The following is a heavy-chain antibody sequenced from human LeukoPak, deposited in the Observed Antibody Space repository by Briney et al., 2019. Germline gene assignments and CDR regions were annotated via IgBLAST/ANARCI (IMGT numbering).Heavy chain of an antibody. CDR2: ISGSGGST. V-gene: IGHV3-23*01. D-gene: IGHD3-10*01. J-gene: IGHJ4*02. Sequence: GGSLGLSCAASGFTFSSYAMSWVRQAPGKGLEWVSAISGSGGSTYYADSVKGRFTISRDNAKNSLYLQMNSLRAEDTAVYYCARDYYGSGTFDYWGQGTLVTVSS. CDR1: GFTFSSYA. CDR3: ARDYYGSGTFDY.